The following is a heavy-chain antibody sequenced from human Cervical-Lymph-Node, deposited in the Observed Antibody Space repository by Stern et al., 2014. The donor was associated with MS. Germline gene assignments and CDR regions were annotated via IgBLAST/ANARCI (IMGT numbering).Heavy chain of an antibody. D-gene: IGHD4-11*01. V-gene: IGHV1-69*06. CDR3: ARDSNFGSNYSMDI. J-gene: IGHJ6*02. CDR1: GGTFSSYG. CDR2: IIPLFGTT. Sequence: QVQLVQSGAELKKPGSSVKVSCKASGGTFSSYGISWVRQAPGQGLEWMGGIIPLFGTTNYARRFQGRVTITADIYTSTAYMERGSLRSENTAVYCCARDSNFGSNYSMDIWGQGTTVTVSS.